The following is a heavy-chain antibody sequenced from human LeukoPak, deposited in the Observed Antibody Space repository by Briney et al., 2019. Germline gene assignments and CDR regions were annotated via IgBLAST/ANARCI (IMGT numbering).Heavy chain of an antibody. V-gene: IGHV3-30*02. Sequence: GGSLRLSCAASGFTFGSYGMHWVRQAPGKGLDWVTFVRYDGNNPYYSASVKGRFTISRDNSKNTVLLQMNNLRLEDAAVYYCARGSRYGDYPYYCDFWGQGTLVTVSS. CDR2: VRYDGNNP. CDR3: ARGSRYGDYPYYCDF. CDR1: GFTFGSYG. J-gene: IGHJ4*02. D-gene: IGHD4-17*01.